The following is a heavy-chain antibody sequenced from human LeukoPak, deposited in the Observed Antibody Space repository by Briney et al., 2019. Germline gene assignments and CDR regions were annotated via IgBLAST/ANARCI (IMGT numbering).Heavy chain of an antibody. J-gene: IGHJ5*02. V-gene: IGHV3-23*01. CDR2: ISPSGGIT. CDR3: ARTIAAAGPNWFDP. D-gene: IGHD6-13*01. Sequence: PGGSLRLSCAASGFTFSSHGRNWVRQAPGKGLEWVSGISPSGGITYYTDSVKGRFAISRDNSKNTLYLQMNSLRAEDTAVYYCARTIAAAGPNWFDPWGQGTLVTVSS. CDR1: GFTFSSHG.